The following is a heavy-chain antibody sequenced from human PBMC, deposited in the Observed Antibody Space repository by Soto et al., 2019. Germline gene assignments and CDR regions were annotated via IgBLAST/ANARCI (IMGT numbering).Heavy chain of an antibody. J-gene: IGHJ6*02. CDR3: ARIKWGLNYYNGMDV. Sequence: QVQLVQSGAEVKKSGASVKVSCKPSGYSFSDYFIQWVRQAPGQGLEWVAWINPKTAATNYAKKLQGRVSQTWDTSSTTAYMELTRLRPDDTAGYYWARIKWGLNYYNGMDVWGQGTTGIVSS. CDR1: GYSFSDYF. CDR2: INPKTAAT. V-gene: IGHV1-2*02. D-gene: IGHD1-26*01.